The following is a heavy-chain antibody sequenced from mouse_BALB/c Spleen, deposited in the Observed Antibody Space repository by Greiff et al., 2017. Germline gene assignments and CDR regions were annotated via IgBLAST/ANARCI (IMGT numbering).Heavy chain of an antibody. V-gene: IGHV1-15*01. CDR1: GYTFTDYE. J-gene: IGHJ4*01. Sequence: VQLQQSGAELVRPGASVTLSCKASGYTFTDYEMHWVKQTPVHGLEWIGAIDPETGGTAYNQKFKGKATLTADKSSSTAYMELRSLTSEDSAVYYCTRETMIYYAMDYWGQGTSVTVSS. CDR3: TRETMIYYAMDY. D-gene: IGHD2-4*01. CDR2: IDPETGGT.